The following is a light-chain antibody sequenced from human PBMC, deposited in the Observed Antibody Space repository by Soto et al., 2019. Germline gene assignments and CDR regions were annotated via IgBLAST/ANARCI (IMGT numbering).Light chain of an antibody. J-gene: IGKJ5*01. CDR3: QQYKSYPIT. CDR2: GAS. CDR1: HSVSTNQ. Sequence: IVLTQFPGTLSLSPGERATLSCSASHSVSTNQLAWYQQQHGQAPKLIIYGASRRATGIPDRFSGGGSGTDLTITISSLQPDDFATYYGQQYKSYPITFGQGTRL. V-gene: IGKV3-20*01.